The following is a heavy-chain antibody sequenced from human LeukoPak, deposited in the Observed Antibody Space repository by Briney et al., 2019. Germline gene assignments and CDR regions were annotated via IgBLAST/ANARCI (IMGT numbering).Heavy chain of an antibody. V-gene: IGHV1-2*02. Sequence: ASVKVSCKASGYTFTGYYLHWVRQAPGQGLECMGWINPNSGGTNYAQKFQGRVTMTRDTSISTAYMELSRLRSDDTAVYYCARDYYDSSGYYYVIDYWGQGTLVTVSS. J-gene: IGHJ4*02. D-gene: IGHD3-22*01. CDR1: GYTFTGYY. CDR2: INPNSGGT. CDR3: ARDYYDSSGYYYVIDY.